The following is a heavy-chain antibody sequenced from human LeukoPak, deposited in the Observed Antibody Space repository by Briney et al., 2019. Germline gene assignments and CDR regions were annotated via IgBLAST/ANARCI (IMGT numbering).Heavy chain of an antibody. V-gene: IGHV3-7*03. D-gene: IGHD6-13*01. Sequence: GGSLRLSCEGSAFIFSGHWMNWVRQTPGKGLEWVASIKEDGSERQYVDSVKGRFSISRDNTKGSLFLQLNSLRAEDTAVYYCARRGSTPGDYWGQGTLVTVSS. J-gene: IGHJ4*02. CDR2: IKEDGSER. CDR3: ARRGSTPGDY. CDR1: AFIFSGHW.